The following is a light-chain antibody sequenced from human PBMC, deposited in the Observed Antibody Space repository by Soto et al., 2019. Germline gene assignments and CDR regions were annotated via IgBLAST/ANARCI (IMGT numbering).Light chain of an antibody. J-gene: IGLJ1*01. CDR2: EVS. Sequence: QSVLTQPASVSGSPGQSITISCSGTRSDVGGYKFVSWYQQHPGKAPKLMIFEVSNRPSGVSDRFSGSKSGNTASLTISGLQAEDEADYYCTSYTGSSPLYVFGTGTKLTVL. V-gene: IGLV2-14*01. CDR1: RSDVGGYKF. CDR3: TSYTGSSPLYV.